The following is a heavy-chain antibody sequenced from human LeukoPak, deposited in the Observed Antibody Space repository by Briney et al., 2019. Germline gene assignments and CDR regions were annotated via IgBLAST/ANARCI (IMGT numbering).Heavy chain of an antibody. CDR3: ARGPTYCGGDCYFRGLYY. J-gene: IGHJ4*02. V-gene: IGHV4-34*01. CDR2: INHSGST. D-gene: IGHD2-21*02. CDR1: GGPFSGYY. Sequence: SETLSLTCAVYGGPFSGYYWSWIRQPPGKGLEWIGEINHSGSTNYNPSLKSRVTISVDTPKNQFSLKLSSVTAADTAVYYCARGPTYCGGDCYFRGLYYWGPGTLVTVSS.